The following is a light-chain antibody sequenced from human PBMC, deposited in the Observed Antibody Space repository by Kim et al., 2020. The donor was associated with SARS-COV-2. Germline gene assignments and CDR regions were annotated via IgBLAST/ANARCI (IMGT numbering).Light chain of an antibody. CDR2: EDN. V-gene: IGLV6-57*03. CDR1: TAGIASNR. CDR3: QTYDTANVL. Sequence: GKAGSNSSTRNTAGIASNRDQCSQQRPGSAPTTVTYEDNQRPSGIPDRFSGSVDDASNSASLSISGLKTEDEADYACQTYDTANVLFGGGTQLTVL. J-gene: IGLJ3*02.